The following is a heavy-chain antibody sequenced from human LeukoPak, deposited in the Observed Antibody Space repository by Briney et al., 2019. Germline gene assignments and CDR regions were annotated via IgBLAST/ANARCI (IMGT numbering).Heavy chain of an antibody. J-gene: IGHJ3*02. CDR3: AKGQGWELYDAFDI. CDR1: GFTFSSYA. Sequence: GGSLRLSCAASGFTFSSYAMSWVRQAPGKGLEWVSLISWDGGSTYYADSVKGRFTISRDNSKNSLYLQMNSLRAEDTALYYCAKGQGWELYDAFDIWGQGTMVTVSS. D-gene: IGHD1-26*01. CDR2: ISWDGGST. V-gene: IGHV3-43D*03.